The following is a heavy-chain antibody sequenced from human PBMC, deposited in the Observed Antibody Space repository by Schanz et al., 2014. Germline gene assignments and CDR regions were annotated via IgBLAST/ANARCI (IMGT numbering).Heavy chain of an antibody. J-gene: IGHJ4*02. CDR3: ARPPHDSSGYYPFDY. CDR1: GFTFSSYD. CDR2: IWSDGTNE. D-gene: IGHD3-22*01. V-gene: IGHV3-33*03. Sequence: QVQLVESGGGVVQPGRSLRLSCVASGFTFSSYDVFWVRQAPGKGLEWVAVIWSDGTNEYYADSVKGRFTISRDSAENSLYLQMNSLRAEDTAVYYCARPPHDSSGYYPFDYWGQGTLVTVSS.